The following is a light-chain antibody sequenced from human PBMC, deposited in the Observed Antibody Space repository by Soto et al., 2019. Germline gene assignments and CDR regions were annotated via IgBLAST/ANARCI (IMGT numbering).Light chain of an antibody. CDR3: CSYAGSRTYV. CDR2: EVS. V-gene: IGLV2-23*02. J-gene: IGLJ1*01. CDR1: SSDIGSYNL. Sequence: QSALTQPASVSGSPGQSITISCTGTSSDIGSYNLVSWYQQRPGKAPKLMIYEVSKRPSGVSNRFSGSKSGNTASLTISGLQAEDEADYHCCSYAGSRTYVFGIGTKLTVL.